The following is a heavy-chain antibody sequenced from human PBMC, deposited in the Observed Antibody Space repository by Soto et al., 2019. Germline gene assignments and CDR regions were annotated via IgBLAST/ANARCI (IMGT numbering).Heavy chain of an antibody. Sequence: GGSLRLSCAASGFTFRNYAMSWVRQAPGKGLEWVSVISGDGATTHYADSVKGRFTISRDNSKNTLSLQMNSLGAEDTALYYCAKASLRAGASVSLIEYWGQGALVTVSS. V-gene: IGHV3-23*01. CDR2: ISGDGATT. D-gene: IGHD1-26*01. CDR1: GFTFRNYA. CDR3: AKASLRAGASVSLIEY. J-gene: IGHJ4*02.